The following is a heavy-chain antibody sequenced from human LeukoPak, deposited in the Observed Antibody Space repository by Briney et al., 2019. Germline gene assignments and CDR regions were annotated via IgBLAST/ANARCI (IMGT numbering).Heavy chain of an antibody. CDR1: GGSFSSYY. CDR2: IYYSGST. Sequence: SETLSLTCAVYGGSFSSYYWGWIRQPPGKGLEWIGNIYYSGSTYYNPSLKSRVTMSVDTSKNQFSLKLSSVTAADTAVYYCARDRRPGAFDIWGQGTMVTVSS. J-gene: IGHJ3*02. CDR3: ARDRRPGAFDI. V-gene: IGHV4-34*11.